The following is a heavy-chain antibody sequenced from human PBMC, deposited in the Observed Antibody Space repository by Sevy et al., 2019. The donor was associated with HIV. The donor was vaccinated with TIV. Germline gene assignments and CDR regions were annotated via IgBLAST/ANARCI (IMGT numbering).Heavy chain of an antibody. Sequence: GGSLRLSCAASGFTFSNAWMSWVRQAPGKGLEWVGRIKSKTDGGTTDYAATVKGRFTISRDDSKNTLYLQMNSLKAEDTAVYYCTKDDVKAMSRDRWSDAFDVWGQGTMVTVSS. J-gene: IGHJ3*01. CDR2: IKSKTDGGTT. CDR3: TKDDVKAMSRDRWSDAFDV. V-gene: IGHV3-15*01. CDR1: GFTFSNAW. D-gene: IGHD2-2*01.